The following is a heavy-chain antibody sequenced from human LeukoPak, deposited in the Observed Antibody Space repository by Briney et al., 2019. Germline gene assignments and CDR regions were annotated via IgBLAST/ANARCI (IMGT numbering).Heavy chain of an antibody. CDR3: ARYGDYDSSGYYYANY. Sequence: GGSLRLSCAASGFTFSSYWMSWVRQAPGKGLEWVSYISSSGSTIYYADSVKGRFTISRDNAKNSLYLQMNSLRAEDTAVYYCARYGDYDSSGYYYANYWGQGTLVTVSS. D-gene: IGHD3-22*01. V-gene: IGHV3-48*04. J-gene: IGHJ4*02. CDR2: ISSSGSTI. CDR1: GFTFSSYW.